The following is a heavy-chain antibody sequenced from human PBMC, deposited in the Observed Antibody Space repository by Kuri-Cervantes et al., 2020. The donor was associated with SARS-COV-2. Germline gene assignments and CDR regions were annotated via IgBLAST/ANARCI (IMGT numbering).Heavy chain of an antibody. CDR1: GGSFSGYY. D-gene: IGHD3-3*01. CDR2: INHSGST. Sequence: SETLSLTCAVYGGSFSGYYWSWIRQPPGKGLEWIGEINHSGSTNYNPSLKSRATISVDTSKNQFSLKLSSVTAADTAVYYCARQMMSSITIFGVVITRNWFDPWGQGTLVTVSS. CDR3: ARQMMSSITIFGVVITRNWFDP. J-gene: IGHJ5*02. V-gene: IGHV4-34*01.